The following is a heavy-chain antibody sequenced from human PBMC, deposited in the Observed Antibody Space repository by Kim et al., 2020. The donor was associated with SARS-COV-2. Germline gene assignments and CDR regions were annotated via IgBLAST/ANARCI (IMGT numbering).Heavy chain of an antibody. V-gene: IGHV3-30*18. CDR1: GFTFSSYA. CDR3: AKALLGYCGGDFYSIDY. D-gene: IGHD2-21*02. J-gene: IGHJ4*02. CDR2: ISYDGSNK. Sequence: GGSLRLSCAASGFTFSSYAMHWVRQAPGKGLEWVAVISYDGSNKYYADSVKGRFTISRDNSKNTLYLQMNSLRAEDTAVYYCAKALLGYCGGDFYSIDYWGQGTLVTVSS.